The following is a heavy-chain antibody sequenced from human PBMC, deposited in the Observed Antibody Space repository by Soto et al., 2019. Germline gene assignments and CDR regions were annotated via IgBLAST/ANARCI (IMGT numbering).Heavy chain of an antibody. J-gene: IGHJ4*02. CDR2: FYYSGSP. CDR3: ARDGAPVETAMDY. CDR1: GGSISSGSYY. D-gene: IGHD5-18*01. V-gene: IGHV4-61*01. Sequence: VQLQESGPGLVKPSETLSLTCTVSGGSISSGSYYWSWIRQPPGKGLEWIGYFYYSGSPTYNPSLESRVTIAGDTSKNQSSLKLSSVTAADTAVYYCARDGAPVETAMDYWGQGTLVTVSS.